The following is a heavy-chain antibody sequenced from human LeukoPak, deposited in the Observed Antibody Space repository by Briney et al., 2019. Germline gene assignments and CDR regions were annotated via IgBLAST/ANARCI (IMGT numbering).Heavy chain of an antibody. CDR3: ARDTSDFWSGYYTLRY. CDR1: GFTFSSYA. Sequence: GGSLRLSCAASGFTFSSYAMHWVRQAPGKGLEWVAGISYDGSNKYYADSVKGRFTISRDNSKNTLYLQMNSLRAEDTAVYYCARDTSDFWSGYYTLRYWGQGTLVTVSS. J-gene: IGHJ4*02. CDR2: ISYDGSNK. V-gene: IGHV3-30-3*01. D-gene: IGHD3-3*01.